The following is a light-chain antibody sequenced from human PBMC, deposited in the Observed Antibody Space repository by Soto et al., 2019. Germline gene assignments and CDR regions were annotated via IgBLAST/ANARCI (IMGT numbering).Light chain of an antibody. J-gene: IGKJ4*01. V-gene: IGKV3-11*01. CDR2: DAS. CDR3: QQRSNWPPLT. CDR1: QSVSSY. Sequence: EIVLTQSPATLSLSPGEGATLSCRASQSVSSYLAWYQQKPGQAPKLLIYDASNRATGIPARFSGSGSGTDFTLTISSLEPEDFAVYYSQQRSNWPPLTFGGGTKVEIK.